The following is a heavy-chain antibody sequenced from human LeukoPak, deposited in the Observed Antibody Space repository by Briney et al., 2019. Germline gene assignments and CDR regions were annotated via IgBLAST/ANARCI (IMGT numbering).Heavy chain of an antibody. CDR3: AKWEYYYGSGSYFCDY. D-gene: IGHD3-10*01. Sequence: GGSLRLSCVASGFTFSSYAMSWVRQAPGKGLEWVSAISGSGGSTYYADSVKGRFTISRDNSKNTLYLQMNSLRAEDTAVYYCAKWEYYYGSGSYFCDYWGQGTLVTVSS. CDR2: ISGSGGST. J-gene: IGHJ4*02. CDR1: GFTFSSYA. V-gene: IGHV3-23*01.